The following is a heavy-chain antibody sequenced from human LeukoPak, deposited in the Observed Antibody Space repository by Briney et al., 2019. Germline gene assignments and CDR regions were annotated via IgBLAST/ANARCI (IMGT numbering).Heavy chain of an antibody. J-gene: IGHJ4*02. CDR1: GFTFKDYW. D-gene: IGHD2-21*01. CDR2: IKQDGSEK. Sequence: PGGSLRLSCVASGFTFKDYWMTWVRRAPGRGLEWVANIKQDGSEKYYVDSVKGRFTISRDNAKNSLFLQMDNLKAEDTAVYYCARENNGDWWGQGTLVTVSS. CDR3: ARENNGDW. V-gene: IGHV3-7*01.